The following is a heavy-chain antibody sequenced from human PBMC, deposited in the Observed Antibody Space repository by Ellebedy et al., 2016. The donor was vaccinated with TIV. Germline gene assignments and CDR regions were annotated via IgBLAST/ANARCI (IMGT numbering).Heavy chain of an antibody. D-gene: IGHD3-3*01. Sequence: SETLSLTCAVSEDYISRSNWWSWVRQPPGKGLEWIGYISYSGFTNYNPSLKSRVIMSVDMSRKQFSLKLHSVTAADTAVYYCSRLYDFWNGYPAFDIWGRGTVVTVSS. CDR1: EDYISRSNW. CDR3: SRLYDFWNGYPAFDI. J-gene: IGHJ3*02. V-gene: IGHV4-4*02. CDR2: ISYSGFT.